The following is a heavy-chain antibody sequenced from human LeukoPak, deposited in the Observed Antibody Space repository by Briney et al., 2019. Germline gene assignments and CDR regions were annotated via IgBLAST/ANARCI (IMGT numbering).Heavy chain of an antibody. Sequence: SETLSLTCTVSGGSISSYYWSWIRQPPGKGLEWIGYIYYSGSTNYNPSLKSRVTISVDTSKNQSSLKLSSVTAADTAVYYCARLSIQPEDYGMDVWGQGTTVTASS. CDR1: GGSISSYY. CDR3: ARLSIQPEDYGMDV. CDR2: IYYSGST. J-gene: IGHJ6*02. V-gene: IGHV4-59*08. D-gene: IGHD5-18*01.